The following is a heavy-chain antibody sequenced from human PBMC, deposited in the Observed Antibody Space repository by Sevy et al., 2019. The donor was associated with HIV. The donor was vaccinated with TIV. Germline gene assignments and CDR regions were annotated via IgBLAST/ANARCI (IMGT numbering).Heavy chain of an antibody. V-gene: IGHV3-30*18. CDR1: GFTFSSYD. CDR2: ISYDGSNQ. Sequence: GGSLRLSCAVSGFTFSSYDMHWVRQAPGKGLEWVAVISYDGSNQHYADSVKGRFTFSRDNSKNTVYLHMSSLRPEDTAVYYCAKDVGGVRCSCSSTTCYSLDYWGRGTLVTVSS. CDR3: AKDVGGVRCSCSSTTCYSLDY. J-gene: IGHJ4*02. D-gene: IGHD2-2*02.